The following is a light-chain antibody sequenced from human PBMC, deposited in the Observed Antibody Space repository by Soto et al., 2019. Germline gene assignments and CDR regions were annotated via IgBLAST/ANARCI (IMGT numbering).Light chain of an antibody. J-gene: IGLJ2*01. V-gene: IGLV1-44*01. CDR2: NND. CDR1: SSNIGNNL. CDR3: AAWDDSLNDFVV. Sequence: QSALTQPPSASGTPGQRVTISCSGTSSNIGNNLVSWYQQVPGTAPKVLIYNNDQRPSGVPDRFSGSKSGTSASLAISGVQSDDEADYYCAAWDDSLNDFVVFGGGTKLTVL.